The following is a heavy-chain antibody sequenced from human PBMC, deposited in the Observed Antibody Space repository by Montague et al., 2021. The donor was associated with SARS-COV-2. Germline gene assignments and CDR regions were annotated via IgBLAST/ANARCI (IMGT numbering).Heavy chain of an antibody. V-gene: IGHV4-39*01. CDR3: ARQKMGSVTIFGVVMHDRWYAP. J-gene: IGHJ5*02. CDR1: GGSISSSSYY. D-gene: IGHD3-3*01. Sequence: SETLSLTCTVSGGSISSSSYYWGWIRQPPGKGLGWIGNIYYSGSTXYNPSLKSRVTISVDTSKNQFSLKLSSVTAADTAVYYCARQKMGSVTIFGVVMHDRWYAPWGQGTLTTGSS. CDR2: IYYSGST.